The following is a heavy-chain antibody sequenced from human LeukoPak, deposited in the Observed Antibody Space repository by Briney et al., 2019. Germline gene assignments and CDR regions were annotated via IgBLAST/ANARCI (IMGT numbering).Heavy chain of an antibody. V-gene: IGHV3-7*01. D-gene: IGHD1-1*01. CDR1: GFTVTHNY. CDR2: IKQDGSEK. CDR3: ARPLGYRLDY. Sequence: GGSLRLSCAVSGFTVTHNYVSWVRQAPGKGLEWVANIKQDGSEKYYVDSVKGRFTISRDNAKNSLYLQMNSLRAEDTAVYYCARPLGYRLDYWGQGTLVTVSS. J-gene: IGHJ4*02.